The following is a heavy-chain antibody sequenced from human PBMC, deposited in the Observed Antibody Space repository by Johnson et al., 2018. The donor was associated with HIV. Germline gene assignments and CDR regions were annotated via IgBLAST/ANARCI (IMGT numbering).Heavy chain of an antibody. V-gene: IGHV3-66*02. CDR2: LHRDGTT. D-gene: IGHD2-21*02. Sequence: VQLVESGGGLVQPGGSLRLSCAASGFIVSNNYMNWVRQTPGKGLEWVSILHRDGTTYYADSVEGRFTISRDNFKNTRYLHMNSLRAEDTAVYYCAKDQYCGGDCYPDAFDIWGQGTMVTVSS. CDR3: AKDQYCGGDCYPDAFDI. J-gene: IGHJ3*02. CDR1: GFIVSNNY.